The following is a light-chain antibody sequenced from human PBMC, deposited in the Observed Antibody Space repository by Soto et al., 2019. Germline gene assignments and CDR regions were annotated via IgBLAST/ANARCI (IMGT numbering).Light chain of an antibody. V-gene: IGLV3-21*04. Sequence: SYELTQPPSVSVAPGKTARITCGGNNIGSKGVHWYQQKPGQAPVLVIYFDRERPSGIPERFTGSNSGNTATLTISRVEAGDETDYYSQVWDSKGVFGGGTKLTVL. CDR1: NIGSKG. J-gene: IGLJ3*02. CDR2: FDR. CDR3: QVWDSKGV.